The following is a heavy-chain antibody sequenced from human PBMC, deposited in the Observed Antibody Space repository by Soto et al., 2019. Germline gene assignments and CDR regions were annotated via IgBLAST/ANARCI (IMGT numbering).Heavy chain of an antibody. CDR2: IIPIFGTA. Sequence: QVQLVQSGAAVKKPGSSVKVSCKASGGTFSSYAISWVRQAPGQGLEWMGGIIPIFGTADYAQKFQGRVTITADKSTSTAYRERSSLRSDDMAMYYCARANYYDSSGPAACCLDPGGQGALDTVSS. D-gene: IGHD3-22*01. V-gene: IGHV1-69*06. J-gene: IGHJ5*02. CDR3: ARANYYDSSGPAACCLDP. CDR1: GGTFSSYA.